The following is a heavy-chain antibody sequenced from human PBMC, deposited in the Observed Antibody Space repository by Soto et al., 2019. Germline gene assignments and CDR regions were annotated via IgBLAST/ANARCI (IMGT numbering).Heavy chain of an antibody. Sequence: GGSLRLSCAASGFTFSSYAMSWVRQAPGKGLEWVSAISGSGGSTYYADSVKGRFTISRDNSKNTLYLQMNSLRAEDTAIYYCAKRWDSSGWPTFDYWGQGTLVTVSS. V-gene: IGHV3-23*01. J-gene: IGHJ4*02. D-gene: IGHD6-19*01. CDR3: AKRWDSSGWPTFDY. CDR2: ISGSGGST. CDR1: GFTFSSYA.